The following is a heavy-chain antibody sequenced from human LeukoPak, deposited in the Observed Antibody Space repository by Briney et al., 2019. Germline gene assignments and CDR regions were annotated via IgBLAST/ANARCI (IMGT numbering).Heavy chain of an antibody. V-gene: IGHV3-21*01. CDR3: AFLLGNFYNPDF. J-gene: IGHJ4*02. CDR2: ISRSGDYI. CDR1: RFTFSDYD. D-gene: IGHD3-10*01. Sequence: PGGSLRLSCAASRFTFSDYDMNWVRQAPGKGLEWVAFISRSGDYIFYADSVKGRFTISRDNTQDSLYLQMNSLRPEDTALYYCAFLLGNFYNPDFWGQGTLVTVSS.